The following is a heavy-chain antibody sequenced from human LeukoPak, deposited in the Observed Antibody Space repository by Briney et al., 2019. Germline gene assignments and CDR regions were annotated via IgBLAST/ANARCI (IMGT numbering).Heavy chain of an antibody. J-gene: IGHJ4*02. V-gene: IGHV1-2*02. CDR3: ASGKDGDYVWDY. D-gene: IGHD4-17*01. Sequence: GASVKVSCKASGYTFTGYFIHWVRQAPGQGLEWMGWINTKTAITNFAQKFQGRVTMTRDTSISTVYMELSSLRSDDTALYYCASGKDGDYVWDYWGQGTLVSVSS. CDR1: GYTFTGYF. CDR2: INTKTAIT.